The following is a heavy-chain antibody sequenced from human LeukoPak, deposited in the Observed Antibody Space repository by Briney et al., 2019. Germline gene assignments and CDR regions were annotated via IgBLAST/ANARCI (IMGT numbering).Heavy chain of an antibody. J-gene: IGHJ6*02. D-gene: IGHD2-2*01. V-gene: IGHV5-51*01. CDR1: GSIFTSYW. Sequence: GGSLEISWKGSGSIFTSYWSGWVRQLLGKGLEGMGIIYPGDFDTRYSPSFQGQVTISADKSISTAYLQWSSLKASDTAMYYCARHYCSSTSCYGPHYYYYYGMDVWGQGTTVTVSS. CDR3: ARHYCSSTSCYGPHYYYYYGMDV. CDR2: IYPGDFDT.